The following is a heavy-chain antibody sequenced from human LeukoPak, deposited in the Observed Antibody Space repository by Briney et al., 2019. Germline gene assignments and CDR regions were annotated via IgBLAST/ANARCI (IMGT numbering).Heavy chain of an antibody. Sequence: GRSLILSCAASGLIFSDYGLHWVRQAPGKGLEWLAVISYDESNRYYAGSVKGRFTISRDNSKNTVYMQMNSLRAEDTAVYYCAKHRKIVVVPAASLYFEYWGQGTLVTVSS. CDR3: AKHRKIVVVPAASLYFEY. J-gene: IGHJ4*02. D-gene: IGHD2-2*01. CDR2: ISYDESNR. V-gene: IGHV3-30*18. CDR1: GLIFSDYG.